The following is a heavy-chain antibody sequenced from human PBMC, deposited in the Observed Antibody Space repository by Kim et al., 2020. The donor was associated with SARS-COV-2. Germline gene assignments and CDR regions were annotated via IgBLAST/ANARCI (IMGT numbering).Heavy chain of an antibody. CDR1: GYTFTGYY. Sequence: ASVKVSCKASGYTFTGYYMHWVRQAPGQGLEWMGWINPNSGGTNYAQKFQGWVTMTRDTSISTAYMELSRLRSDDTAVYYCARPLPGNYPDAFDIWGQGTMVTVSS. CDR2: INPNSGGT. J-gene: IGHJ3*02. D-gene: IGHD1-7*01. V-gene: IGHV1-2*04. CDR3: ARPLPGNYPDAFDI.